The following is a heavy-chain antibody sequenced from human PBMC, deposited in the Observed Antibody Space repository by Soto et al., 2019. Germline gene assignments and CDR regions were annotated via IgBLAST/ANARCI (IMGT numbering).Heavy chain of an antibody. Sequence: QVQLVQSGAEVKKPGSSVKVSCKASGGTFSSYAISWVRQAPGQGLEWMGGIIPIFGTTNYAQKFQGRVTITADEFTSTAYMELSSLRSEDTAMFYCARHGGPAYYSEVDYWGQGTLVTVSS. D-gene: IGHD3-22*01. CDR1: GGTFSSYA. V-gene: IGHV1-69*12. J-gene: IGHJ4*02. CDR3: ARHGGPAYYSEVDY. CDR2: IIPIFGTT.